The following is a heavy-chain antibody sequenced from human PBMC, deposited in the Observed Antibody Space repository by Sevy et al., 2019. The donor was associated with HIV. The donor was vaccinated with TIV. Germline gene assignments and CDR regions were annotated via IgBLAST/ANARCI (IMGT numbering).Heavy chain of an antibody. V-gene: IGHV5-51*01. D-gene: IGHD2-15*01. J-gene: IGHJ3*02. CDR2: IYPGDSDT. CDR3: ARHWPGEDIVVEVAALAFDM. Sequence: GESLKFSCKGSGYSFTSYWIGWVRQMPGKGLEWMGIIYPGDSDTRYSPSFQGQVTISADKSISTAYLQWSSLKASDTAMYYCARHWPGEDIVVEVAALAFDMWGQGTMVTVSS. CDR1: GYSFTSYW.